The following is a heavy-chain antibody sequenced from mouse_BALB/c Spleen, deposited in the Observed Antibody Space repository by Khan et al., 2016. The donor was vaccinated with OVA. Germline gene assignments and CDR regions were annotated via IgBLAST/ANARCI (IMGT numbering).Heavy chain of an antibody. V-gene: IGHV14-3*02. Sequence: EVELVESGAELVKPGASVKLSCTTSGFNIKDTYIHWVKQRPEQGLEWIGRIDPANGYTKFDPKFQGQATITTDTSSNTAYLQLSSLTSEDTAVYYCARSSYYDWAYWGQGTLVTVSS. CDR1: GFNIKDTY. CDR3: ARSSYYDWAY. CDR2: IDPANGYT. J-gene: IGHJ3*01. D-gene: IGHD2-4*01.